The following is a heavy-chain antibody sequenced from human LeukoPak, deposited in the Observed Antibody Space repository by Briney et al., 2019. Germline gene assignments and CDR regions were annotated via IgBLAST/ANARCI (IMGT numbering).Heavy chain of an antibody. Sequence: SETLSLTCTVSGGSISSYYWSWIRQPPGKGLEWIGYIYYSGSTNYNPSLKSRVTISVDTSKNQFSLKLSSVTAADTAVYYCARDLPDSSSPGSLYYYYYYMDVWGKGTTVTVSS. CDR3: ARDLPDSSSPGSLYYYYYYMDV. V-gene: IGHV4-59*01. D-gene: IGHD6-6*01. J-gene: IGHJ6*03. CDR1: GGSISSYY. CDR2: IYYSGST.